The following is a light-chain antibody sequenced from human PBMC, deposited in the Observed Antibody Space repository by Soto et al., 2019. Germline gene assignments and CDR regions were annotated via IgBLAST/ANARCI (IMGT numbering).Light chain of an antibody. CDR3: QQYGSSPLT. J-gene: IGKJ4*01. CDR1: QSVSSN. V-gene: IGKV3D-15*01. Sequence: EIVMTQSPATLSVSPGERATLSCRASQSVSSNLAWYQQKPGQAPRLLIYGASTRATGIPARFSGSGSGTEFTLTISSLQSEDFAVYYCQQYGSSPLTFGGGTKLEI. CDR2: GAS.